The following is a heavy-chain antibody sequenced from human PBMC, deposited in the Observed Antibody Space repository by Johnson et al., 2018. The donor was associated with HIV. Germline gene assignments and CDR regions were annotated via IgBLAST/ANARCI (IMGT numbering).Heavy chain of an antibody. V-gene: IGHV3-NL1*01. CDR1: AFSISTYG. CDR2: ISGSGGST. J-gene: IGHJ3*02. CDR3: AKELGPTDAFDI. Sequence: QEQLVESGGGVVQPGRSLTLSCAASAFSISTYGMHWVRQAPGKGLEWVSVISGSGGSTYYADSVKGRFTISRDNGKNSLYLQMNSLRAEDTALYYCAKELGPTDAFDIWGQGTMVTVSS.